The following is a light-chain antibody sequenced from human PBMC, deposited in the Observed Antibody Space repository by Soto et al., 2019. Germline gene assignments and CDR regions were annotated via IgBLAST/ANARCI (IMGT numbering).Light chain of an antibody. J-gene: IGLJ3*02. CDR1: TSNIGSNF. Sequence: QSVLTQPPSASGTPGQRVTISCSGSTSNIGSNFVYWYQQLPGTAPKLLIYSNNQWPSGVPDRFSGSKSGTSASLAISGLRSEDEADYYCAAWDDSLSGPVFGGGTKVTVL. CDR3: AAWDDSLSGPV. V-gene: IGLV1-47*02. CDR2: SNN.